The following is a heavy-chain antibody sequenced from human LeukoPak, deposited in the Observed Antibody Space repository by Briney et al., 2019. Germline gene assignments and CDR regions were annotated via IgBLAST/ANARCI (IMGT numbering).Heavy chain of an antibody. J-gene: IGHJ4*02. CDR2: IIPIFGTA. D-gene: IGHD2-2*01. V-gene: IGHV1-69*06. Sequence: ASVKVSCKASGGTFSSYAISWVRQAPGQGLEWMGGIIPIFGTANYAQKFQGRVTITADKSTSTAYMELSSLRSEDTAVYYCARLQYQLPLYFDYWGQGTLVTVSS. CDR1: GGTFSSYA. CDR3: ARLQYQLPLYFDY.